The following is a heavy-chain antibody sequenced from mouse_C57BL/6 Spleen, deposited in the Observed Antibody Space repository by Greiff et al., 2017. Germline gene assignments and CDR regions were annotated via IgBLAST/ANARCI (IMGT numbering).Heavy chain of an antibody. CDR2: IWSGGST. J-gene: IGHJ1*03. Sequence: QVQLQQSGPGLVQPSQSLSITCTVSGFSLTSYGVHWVRPSPGKGLEWLGVIWSGGSTDYNAAFISRLSISKDNSKSQVFVKMNSLQADDTAIYYCARNWYYGSSGYFDVWGTGTTVTVSS. CDR1: GFSLTSYG. CDR3: ARNWYYGSSGYFDV. D-gene: IGHD1-1*01. V-gene: IGHV2-2*01.